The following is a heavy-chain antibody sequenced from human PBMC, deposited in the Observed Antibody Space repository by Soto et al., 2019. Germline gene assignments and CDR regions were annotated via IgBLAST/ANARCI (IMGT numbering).Heavy chain of an antibody. D-gene: IGHD2-2*03. V-gene: IGHV4-39*01. CDR2: IYYSGST. Sequence: LSLTCTVSGGSISSRSYYWGWIRQPPGKGLGWIGSIYYSGSTYSNPSLKSRVTISVDTSKNQFSLKLSSVTAADTAVYYCVTHGWGSTRYNWFGPWGQGTLVTVSS. J-gene: IGHJ5*02. CDR1: GGSISSRSYY. CDR3: VTHGWGSTRYNWFGP.